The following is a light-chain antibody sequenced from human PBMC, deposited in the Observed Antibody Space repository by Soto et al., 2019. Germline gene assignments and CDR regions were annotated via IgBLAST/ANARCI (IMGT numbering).Light chain of an antibody. V-gene: IGKV1-9*01. CDR1: QGFSSN. CDR2: AAS. J-gene: IGKJ4*01. CDR3: QQRNSYPPRT. Sequence: DIQLTQSPSFLSASVGDRVTITCRASQGFSSNLAWYQQKPGKAPKLLIYAASILQRGVPSRFSGSGSGTEFTLTISSLQPEDFATYYCQQRNSYPPRTFGGGTKVEIK.